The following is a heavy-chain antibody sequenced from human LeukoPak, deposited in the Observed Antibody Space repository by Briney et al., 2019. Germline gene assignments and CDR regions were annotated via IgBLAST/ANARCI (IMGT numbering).Heavy chain of an antibody. CDR3: TREGSGSLFYYGMDV. D-gene: IGHD3-10*01. V-gene: IGHV4-39*02. CDR2: IYYNGST. J-gene: IGHJ6*02. Sequence: KSSETLSLTCTVSGXSFTSSIYYWGWIRQPPGKGLEWIGSIYYNGSTYYNPSLKSRVTISVDTSKKQFSLKLSSVTAADSAVYYCTREGSGSLFYYGMDVWGQGTTVTVSS. CDR1: GXSFTSSIYY.